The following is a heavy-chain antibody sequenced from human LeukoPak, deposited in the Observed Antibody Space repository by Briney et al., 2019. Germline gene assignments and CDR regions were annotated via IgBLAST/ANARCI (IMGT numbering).Heavy chain of an antibody. CDR2: INHIGST. CDR1: GGSFSGYY. D-gene: IGHD3-10*01. Sequence: SETLSLTCAVYGGSFSGYYWSWIRQPPGKGLEWIGEINHIGSTNYNPSLKSRLTISVDTSKNQFSLKLSSVTAADTAVYYCARVVAGSGSYDDYYYYMDVWGKGTTVTVSS. CDR3: ARVVAGSGSYDDYYYYMDV. J-gene: IGHJ6*03. V-gene: IGHV4-34*01.